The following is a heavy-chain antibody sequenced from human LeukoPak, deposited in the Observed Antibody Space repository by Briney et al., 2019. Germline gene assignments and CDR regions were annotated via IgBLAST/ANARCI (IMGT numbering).Heavy chain of an antibody. Sequence: GGSLRLSCAASGFTFDDYAMHWVRQAPGKGLEWVSGISWNSGSIGYADSVKGRFTISRDNAKNSLYLQMNSLRAEDTALYYCAKGSSIFGVAKGYFDYWGQGTLVTVSS. J-gene: IGHJ4*02. V-gene: IGHV3-9*01. D-gene: IGHD3-3*01. CDR3: AKGSSIFGVAKGYFDY. CDR2: ISWNSGSI. CDR1: GFTFDDYA.